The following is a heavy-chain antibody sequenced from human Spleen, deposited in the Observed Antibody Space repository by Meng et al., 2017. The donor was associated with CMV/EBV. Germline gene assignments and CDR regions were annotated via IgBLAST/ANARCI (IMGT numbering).Heavy chain of an antibody. CDR2: MYYSGST. Sequence: ESLKISCTVSGGSFSSNSYYWGWIRQPPGKGLEWIGTMYYSGSTKYNPSLKSRAAISVDTSKNQFSLKLSSVTAADTAVYFCARGVWSWGQFDYWGQGRLVTVSS. CDR1: GGSFSSNSYY. D-gene: IGHD3-16*01. CDR3: ARGVWSWGQFDY. V-gene: IGHV4-39*07. J-gene: IGHJ4*02.